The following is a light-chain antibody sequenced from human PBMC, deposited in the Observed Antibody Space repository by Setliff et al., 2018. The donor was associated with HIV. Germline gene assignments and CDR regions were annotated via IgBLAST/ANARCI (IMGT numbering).Light chain of an antibody. Sequence: QSALTQPPSVSGSPGQSVTISCTGTSSDVGSHNRVSWYQQPPGAAPKLMIYEVTNRPSGVPARFSGSKSGNTASLTISGLQAEDEADYYCSSYTSISTYVFGTGTKVTVL. CDR3: SSYTSISTYV. CDR2: EVT. V-gene: IGLV2-18*02. CDR1: SSDVGSHNR. J-gene: IGLJ1*01.